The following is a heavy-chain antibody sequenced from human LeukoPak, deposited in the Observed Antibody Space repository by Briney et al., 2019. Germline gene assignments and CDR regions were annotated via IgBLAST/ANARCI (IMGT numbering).Heavy chain of an antibody. CDR2: IYYSGRT. CDR1: GGSISQYY. CDR3: ARHRWKLYDAFDI. J-gene: IGHJ3*02. V-gene: IGHV4-59*08. Sequence: SETLSLTCTVSGGSISQYYWSWIRQTPGKGLEWLGYIYYSGRTNYNPSLKSRVTISVDTSKNQFSLKLSSVTAADTAVYYCARHRWKLYDAFDIWGQGTKVTVSS. D-gene: IGHD2-15*01.